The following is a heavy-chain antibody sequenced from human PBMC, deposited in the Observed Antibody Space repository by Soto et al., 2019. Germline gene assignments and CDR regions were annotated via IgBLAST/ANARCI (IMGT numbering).Heavy chain of an antibody. J-gene: IGHJ4*02. CDR3: AKDMDIVVVVAATPALDY. D-gene: IGHD2-15*01. CDR1: GFTFSSYA. V-gene: IGHV3-23*01. CDR2: ISGSGGST. Sequence: SGGSLRLSCAASGFTFSSYAMSWVRQAPGKGLEWVSAISGSGGSTYYADSVKGRFTISRDNSKNTLYLQMNSLRAEDTAVYYCAKDMDIVVVVAATPALDYWGQGTLVTVSS.